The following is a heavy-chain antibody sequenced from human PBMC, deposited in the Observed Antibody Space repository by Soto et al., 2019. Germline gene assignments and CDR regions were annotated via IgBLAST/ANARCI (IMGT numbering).Heavy chain of an antibody. Sequence: GGSLRLSCAASGFTSNKFAMNWVRQAPGKGLEWVSRIVGGGGATYYADSVEGRFTISRDSTNNTLYLEMNTLRVDDTAVYYCARHDDYDTTGVYGMDVWGQGTTVTVS. CDR3: ARHDDYDTTGVYGMDV. D-gene: IGHD3-22*01. V-gene: IGHV3-23*01. CDR2: IVGGGGAT. CDR1: GFTSNKFA. J-gene: IGHJ6*02.